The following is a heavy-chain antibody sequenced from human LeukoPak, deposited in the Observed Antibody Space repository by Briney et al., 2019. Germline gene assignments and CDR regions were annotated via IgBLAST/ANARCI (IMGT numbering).Heavy chain of an antibody. J-gene: IGHJ4*02. CDR3: AKAHCSTTTCSFDY. V-gene: IGHV3-30*02. D-gene: IGHD2-2*01. Sequence: PGGSLRLSCAASRFTFSSYGIHWVRQAPGKGLEWVAFIRYDGSNKYYADSVKGRFTISRDNSKNTLYLQINSLRAEDTAVYYCAKAHCSTTTCSFDYWGQGTLVTVPS. CDR1: RFTFSSYG. CDR2: IRYDGSNK.